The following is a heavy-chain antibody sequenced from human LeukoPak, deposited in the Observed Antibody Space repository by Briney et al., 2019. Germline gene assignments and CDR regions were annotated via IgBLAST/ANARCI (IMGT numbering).Heavy chain of an antibody. CDR1: GGSISSGGYY. CDR2: IYYSGST. D-gene: IGHD5-12*01. J-gene: IGHJ4*02. Sequence: SSETLSLTCTVSGGSISSGGYYWSWIRQHPGKGLEWIGYIYYSGSTYYNPSLKSRVTISVDTSKNQFSLKLSSVTAADTAVYYCARDRGYSGYDAPDYWGQGTLVTVSS. V-gene: IGHV4-31*03. CDR3: ARDRGYSGYDAPDY.